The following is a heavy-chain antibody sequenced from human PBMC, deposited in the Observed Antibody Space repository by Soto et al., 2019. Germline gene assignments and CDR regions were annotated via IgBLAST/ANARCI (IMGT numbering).Heavy chain of an antibody. Sequence: QVQLVESGGVGVQPGRSLRLSCAASGFTFSHYIMHLFRQAPGKGLEWVAIILHDGNNKYYADAVKGRFTISRDNSKNTLYLQMNSLRTEYTAIYYCARDDEGEIYCDLGYWGQGTLVTVSS. J-gene: IGHJ4*02. V-gene: IGHV3-30-3*01. D-gene: IGHD2-21*01. CDR2: ILHDGNNK. CDR3: ARDDEGEIYCDLGY. CDR1: GFTFSHYI.